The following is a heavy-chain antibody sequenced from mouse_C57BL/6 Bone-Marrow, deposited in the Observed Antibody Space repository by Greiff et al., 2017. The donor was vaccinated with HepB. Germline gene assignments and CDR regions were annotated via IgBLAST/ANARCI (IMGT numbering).Heavy chain of an antibody. Sequence: EVKLQQSGPELVKPGASVKISCKASGYTFTDYYMNWVKQSHGKSLEWIGDINPNNGGTSYNQKFKGKATLTVDKSSSTAYMELRSLTSEDSAVYYCAREGGSSYGAMDYWGQGTSVTVSS. V-gene: IGHV1-26*01. J-gene: IGHJ4*01. CDR3: AREGGSSYGAMDY. CDR2: INPNNGGT. D-gene: IGHD1-1*01. CDR1: GYTFTDYY.